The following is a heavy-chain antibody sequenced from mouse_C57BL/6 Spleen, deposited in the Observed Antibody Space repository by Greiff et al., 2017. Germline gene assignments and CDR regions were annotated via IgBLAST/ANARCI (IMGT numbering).Heavy chain of an antibody. CDR3: ARGGMVTTGYAMDY. J-gene: IGHJ4*01. CDR2: INYDGSST. Sequence: EVQGVASEGGLVQPGSSMKLSCTASGFTFSDYYMAWVRQVPEKGLEWVANINYDGSSTYYLDSLKSRFIISRDNAKNILYLQMSSLKSEDTATYYCARGGMVTTGYAMDYWGQGTSVTVSS. D-gene: IGHD2-2*01. V-gene: IGHV5-16*01. CDR1: GFTFSDYY.